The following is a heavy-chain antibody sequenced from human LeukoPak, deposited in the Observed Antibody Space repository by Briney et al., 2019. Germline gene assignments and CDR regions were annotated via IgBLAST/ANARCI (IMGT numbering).Heavy chain of an antibody. D-gene: IGHD1-26*01. CDR1: GFTFNDYA. Sequence: PGGSLRLSCEISGFTFNDYAMSWVRQAPGKGLELVAASSASGGNIYYADSLKGRFTISRDNSKNMFYLQMNNLRAEDTAIYYCAKFRLEWELQGAFDFWGPGTLVTVFS. CDR2: SSASGGNI. V-gene: IGHV3-23*01. J-gene: IGHJ3*01. CDR3: AKFRLEWELQGAFDF.